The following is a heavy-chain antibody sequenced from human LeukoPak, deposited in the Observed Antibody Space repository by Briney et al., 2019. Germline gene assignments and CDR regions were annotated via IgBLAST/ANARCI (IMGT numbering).Heavy chain of an antibody. J-gene: IGHJ4*02. CDR2: INVEGTTT. CDR1: GITLSNYW. V-gene: IGHV3-74*01. Sequence: GGSLRLSCAASGITLSNYWIHWVRQAPGEGLVWVSRINVEGTTTSYADSVKGRFTISRDNSRNTLYLQMNSLRAEDTAVYYCAKGVSSGWYPFDFWGQGTLVTVSS. D-gene: IGHD6-19*01. CDR3: AKGVSSGWYPFDF.